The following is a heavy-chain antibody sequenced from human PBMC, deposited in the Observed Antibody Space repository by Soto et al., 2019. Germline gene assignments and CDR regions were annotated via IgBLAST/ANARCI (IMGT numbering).Heavy chain of an antibody. CDR2: IYYSGST. CDR3: ARRVMKQLPRAQFDP. V-gene: IGHV4-39*01. CDR1: GGSISSSSYY. J-gene: IGHJ5*02. D-gene: IGHD1-1*01. Sequence: SETLSLTCTVSGGSISSSSYYWGWIRQPPGKGLEWIGSIYYSGSTYYNPSLKSRVTISVDTSKNQFSLKLSSVTAADTAVYYCARRVMKQLPRAQFDPWGQGTLVTVS.